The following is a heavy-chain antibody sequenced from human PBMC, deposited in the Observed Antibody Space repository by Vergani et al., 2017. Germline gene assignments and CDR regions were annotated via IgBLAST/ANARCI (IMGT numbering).Heavy chain of an antibody. CDR1: GFTFSSYA. CDR3: AKSSPWIAAAPDS. V-gene: IGHV3-30-3*02. J-gene: IGHJ4*02. CDR2: ISYHGSNQ. Sequence: QVKLVESGGGVVQPGRSLRLSCVASGFTFSSYALHWVRQAPGKGLEWGATISYHGSNQYYADSVKGRFAISRDSSNNTVSLHINSLRPEDTAVYYCAKSSPWIAAAPDSWGQGAFVIVSS. D-gene: IGHD6-6*01.